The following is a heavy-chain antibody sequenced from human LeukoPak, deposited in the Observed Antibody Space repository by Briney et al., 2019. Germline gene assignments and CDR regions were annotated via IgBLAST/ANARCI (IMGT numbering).Heavy chain of an antibody. D-gene: IGHD3-10*01. CDR1: GFTFSNYE. CDR3: AREGWYGEPLSY. V-gene: IGHV3-48*03. CDR2: ISSSSTTI. Sequence: GGSLRLSCAASGFTFSNYEMNWVRQAPGKGLEWVSYISSSSTTIYNADSVEGRFTISRDNAKNLLFLQMSSLRAEDTAVYYCAREGWYGEPLSYWGQGTLVTVSS. J-gene: IGHJ4*02.